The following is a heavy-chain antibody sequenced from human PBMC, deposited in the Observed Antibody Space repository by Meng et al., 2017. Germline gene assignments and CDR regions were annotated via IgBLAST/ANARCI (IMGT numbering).Heavy chain of an antibody. CDR2: IIPIFGTA. CDR1: GGTFSSYA. Sequence: SVKVSCKASGGTFSSYAISWVRQAPGQGLEWMGGIIPIFGTANYAQKFQGRVTITADESTSTAYMELSSLRSEDTAVYYCARDPGYYGSGSYYNEGRWFDPWGQGTLVTVSS. V-gene: IGHV1-69*13. J-gene: IGHJ5*02. CDR3: ARDPGYYGSGSYYNEGRWFDP. D-gene: IGHD3-10*01.